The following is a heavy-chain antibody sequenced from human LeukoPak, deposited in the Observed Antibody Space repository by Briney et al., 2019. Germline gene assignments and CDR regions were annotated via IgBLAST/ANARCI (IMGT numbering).Heavy chain of an antibody. D-gene: IGHD3-22*01. CDR3: AKDRRPDYYDSSGFIDY. J-gene: IGHJ4*02. CDR1: GFTFSSYG. Sequence: GGSLRLSCAASGFTFSSYGMHWVRQAPGEGLEWVAVIWYDGSNKYYADSVKGRFTISRDNSKNTLYLQMNSLRAEDTAVYYCAKDRRPDYYDSSGFIDYWGQGTLVTVSS. CDR2: IWYDGSNK. V-gene: IGHV3-33*06.